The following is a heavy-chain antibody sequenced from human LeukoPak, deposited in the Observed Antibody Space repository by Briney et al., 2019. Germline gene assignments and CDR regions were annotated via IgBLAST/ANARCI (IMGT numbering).Heavy chain of an antibody. V-gene: IGHV4-61*01. CDR2: IYYSGST. Sequence: TSETLSLTCTVSGGSVSSGSSYWSWIRQPPGKGLEWIGYIYYSGSTNYNPSLKSRVTISVDTSENQFSLKLRSVTAADTAVYYCARTDLGRHFDYWGQGTLVTVSS. CDR3: ARTDLGRHFDY. J-gene: IGHJ4*02. CDR1: GGSVSSGSSY. D-gene: IGHD1-26*01.